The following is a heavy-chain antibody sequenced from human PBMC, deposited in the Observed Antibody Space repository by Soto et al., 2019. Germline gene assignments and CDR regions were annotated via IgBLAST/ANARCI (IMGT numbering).Heavy chain of an antibody. J-gene: IGHJ4*02. CDR3: ARQYSSSSIVMDYFDY. Sequence: GASVKVSCKASGYTFSSYGISWVRKAPGQGLEWMGWISAYNGNTNYAQRFQGRVTMTTDTSTSTAYMELRSLRSDDTAVYYCARQYSSSSIVMDYFDYWGQGTLVTVSS. D-gene: IGHD6-6*01. CDR2: ISAYNGNT. CDR1: GYTFSSYG. V-gene: IGHV1-18*01.